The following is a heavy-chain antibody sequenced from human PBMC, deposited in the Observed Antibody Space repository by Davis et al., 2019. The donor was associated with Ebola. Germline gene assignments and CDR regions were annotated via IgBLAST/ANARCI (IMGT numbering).Heavy chain of an antibody. J-gene: IGHJ4*02. V-gene: IGHV3-30*04. CDR2: ISYDGSNK. CDR1: GFTFSSYA. Sequence: PGGSLRLSCAASGFTFSSYAMHWVRQAPGKGLEWVAVISYDGSNKYYADSVKGRFTISRDNSKNTLYLQMNSLRAEDTAVYYCASSDVAGTAPFDYWGQGTLVTVSS. D-gene: IGHD6-19*01. CDR3: ASSDVAGTAPFDY.